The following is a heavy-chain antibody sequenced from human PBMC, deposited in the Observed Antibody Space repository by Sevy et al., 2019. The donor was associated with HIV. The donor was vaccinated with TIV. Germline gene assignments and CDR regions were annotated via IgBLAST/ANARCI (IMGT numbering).Heavy chain of an antibody. CDR2: INPNSGGT. D-gene: IGHD1-26*01. J-gene: IGHJ3*02. V-gene: IGHV1-2*02. Sequence: ASVKVSCKASGYTFTGYYMHWVRQAPGQGLEWMGWINPNSGGTNYAQKFQGRVTMTRDTSISTAYMEPSRLRSDDTAVYYCAVLPIVGATYDAFDIWGQGTMVTVSS. CDR3: AVLPIVGATYDAFDI. CDR1: GYTFTGYY.